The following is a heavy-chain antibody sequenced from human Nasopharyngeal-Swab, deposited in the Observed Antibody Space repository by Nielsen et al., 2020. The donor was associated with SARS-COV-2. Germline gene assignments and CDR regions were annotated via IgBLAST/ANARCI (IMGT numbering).Heavy chain of an antibody. CDR3: ARGPSSGYYLYAFDI. D-gene: IGHD3-22*01. CDR2: IIPIFGTA. J-gene: IGHJ3*02. Sequence: WVRQAPGQGLEWMGGIIPIFGTANYAQKFQGRVTITADESTSTAYMELSSLRSEDTAVYYRARGPSSGYYLYAFDIWGQGTRVTVSS. V-gene: IGHV1-69*01.